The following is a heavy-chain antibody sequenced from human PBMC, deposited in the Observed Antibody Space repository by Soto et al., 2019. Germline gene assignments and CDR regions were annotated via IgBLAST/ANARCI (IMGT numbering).Heavy chain of an antibody. D-gene: IGHD3-22*01. CDR2: IGYDGSNK. CDR1: GFTFISYG. Sequence: QVQLVESGGCVVQPGRSLRLSCAASGFTFISYGMHWVRQAPCKGLEWVAVIGYDGSNKYYADSVKGRFTISRDNSKNTLYLQMNSLRAEDTAVYYCARDRYYDSSGYYVSFANCFDPWGQGTLVTVSS. J-gene: IGHJ5*02. V-gene: IGHV3-33*01. CDR3: ARDRYYDSSGYYVSFANCFDP.